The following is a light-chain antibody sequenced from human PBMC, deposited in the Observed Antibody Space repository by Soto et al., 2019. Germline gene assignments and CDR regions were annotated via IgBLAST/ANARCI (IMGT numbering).Light chain of an antibody. CDR2: SNN. CDR1: SSNIGSNT. CDR3: AAWDDSLNGPV. V-gene: IGLV1-44*01. Sequence: QSVLTQPPSASGTPGQRGTISCSGSSSNIGSNTVNWYQQLPGTAPTLLIYSNNQRPSGVPDRCSGSKSGTSASLAISGLQSEDEADYYCAAWDDSLNGPVFGGGTQLTVL. J-gene: IGLJ7*01.